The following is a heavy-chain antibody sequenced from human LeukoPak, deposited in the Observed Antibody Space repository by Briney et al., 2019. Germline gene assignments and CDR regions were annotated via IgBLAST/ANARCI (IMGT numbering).Heavy chain of an antibody. CDR2: IYTRGST. Sequence: SETLSLTCTASGGSINNYYWSWIRQPAGKGLEWIGRIYTRGSTNYNPSLKSRVTMSVDTSKNQFSLKLSSVTAADTAVYYCARGRYCSADICSGGDAFDIWGQGTMVSVSS. J-gene: IGHJ3*02. CDR3: ARGRYCSADICSGGDAFDI. V-gene: IGHV4-4*07. D-gene: IGHD2-15*01. CDR1: GGSINNYY.